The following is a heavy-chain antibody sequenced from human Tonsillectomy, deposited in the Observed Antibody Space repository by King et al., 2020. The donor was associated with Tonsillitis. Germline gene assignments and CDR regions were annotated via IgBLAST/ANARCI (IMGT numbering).Heavy chain of an antibody. V-gene: IGHV3-23*04. Sequence: VQLVESGGGLIHPGGSLRVSCTASGFTFGIYAMSWVRQAPGKGLEWVSGISGSGGSTYYADSVKGRFTISRDNSKNTLYLQMNSLRAEDTAVYYCAKSGDYDLYYYYGMDVWGQGTTVTVPS. CDR3: AKSGDYDLYYYYGMDV. D-gene: IGHD5-12*01. CDR2: ISGSGGST. CDR1: GFTFGIYA. J-gene: IGHJ6*02.